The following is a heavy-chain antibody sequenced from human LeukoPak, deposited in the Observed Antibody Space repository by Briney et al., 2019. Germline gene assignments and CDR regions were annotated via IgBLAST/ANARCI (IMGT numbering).Heavy chain of an antibody. J-gene: IGHJ2*01. Sequence: GGSLRLSCVISGFRFSDYWMSWVRQAPGKGLEWVANINEDGSQKNYVDSMKGRLTISRDNAKNSLYLQMDSLRAEDTAVYYCARAGLWGRGTLVTVSS. CDR1: GFRFSDYW. V-gene: IGHV3-7*01. CDR2: INEDGSQK. CDR3: ARAGL.